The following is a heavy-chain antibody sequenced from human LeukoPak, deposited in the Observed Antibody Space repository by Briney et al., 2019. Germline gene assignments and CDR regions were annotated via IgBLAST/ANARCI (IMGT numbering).Heavy chain of an antibody. J-gene: IGHJ4*02. CDR3: ARERVTITTFDY. Sequence: GGSLRLSCAASGFTFSSYPMSWVRQAPGKGLEWVSLISSSGGSTYYADSVRGRFTISRDKAKSTLYLQMDSLRAEDTALYYCARERVTITTFDYWGQGTLVTVSS. CDR2: ISSSGGST. CDR1: GFTFSSYP. D-gene: IGHD1-20*01. V-gene: IGHV3-23*01.